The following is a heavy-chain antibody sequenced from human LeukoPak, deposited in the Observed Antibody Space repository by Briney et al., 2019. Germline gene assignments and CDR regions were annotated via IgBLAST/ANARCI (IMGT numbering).Heavy chain of an antibody. Sequence: SETLSLTCTVSGGSFSTYYWSWIRQPPGKGLDWIGYIYYSGSTYYNPSLKSRVTMSLDTSKNQFSLNLSSVTAAATALYYCARAVITFGGAVAKGFDCWGQGTLVTVSS. J-gene: IGHJ4*02. CDR2: IYYSGST. CDR1: GGSFSTYY. V-gene: IGHV4-59*01. D-gene: IGHD3-16*01. CDR3: ARAVITFGGAVAKGFDC.